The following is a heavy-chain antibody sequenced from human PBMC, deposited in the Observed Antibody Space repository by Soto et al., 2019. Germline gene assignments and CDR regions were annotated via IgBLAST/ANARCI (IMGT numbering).Heavy chain of an antibody. Sequence: GGSLRLSCAASGFTLSSYSMNWVRQAPGKGLEWVSYISSSSSYTNYADSVKGRFTISRDNAKNSLYLQMNSLRAEDTAVYYCARYSSSGNDYWGQGTLVTVSS. V-gene: IGHV3-21*05. CDR3: ARYSSSGNDY. CDR2: ISSSSSYT. CDR1: GFTLSSYS. D-gene: IGHD6-6*01. J-gene: IGHJ4*02.